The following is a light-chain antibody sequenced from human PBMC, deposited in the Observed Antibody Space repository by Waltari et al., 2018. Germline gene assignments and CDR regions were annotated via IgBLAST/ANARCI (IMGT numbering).Light chain of an antibody. J-gene: IGKJ1*01. Sequence: IVMTQSPNSLAVSLGERATIHCKSSQSVLYSSNNKNYLAWYQQKPGQPPKLLIYWASTRESGVPDRFRGSGSGTDFPLTIISLQAEDVAVYYCQQYYGTPLWTFGQGTKVEIK. V-gene: IGKV4-1*01. CDR3: QQYYGTPLWT. CDR1: QSVLYSSNNKNY. CDR2: WAS.